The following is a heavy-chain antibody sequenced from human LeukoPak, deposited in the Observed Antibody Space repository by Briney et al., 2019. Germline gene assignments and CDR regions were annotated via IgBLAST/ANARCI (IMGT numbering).Heavy chain of an antibody. CDR2: ISDSSTYT. V-gene: IGHV3-11*06. Sequence: GGSLRLSCAASGFSFSDYYMSWIRQAPGKGLEWVSYISDSSTYTNYADSVKGRFTISRDDANNSLYLQMNSLRVEDTAVYYCARVMYYYDTSGYLDYWGQGTLVTVSP. J-gene: IGHJ4*02. D-gene: IGHD3-22*01. CDR3: ARVMYYYDTSGYLDY. CDR1: GFSFSDYY.